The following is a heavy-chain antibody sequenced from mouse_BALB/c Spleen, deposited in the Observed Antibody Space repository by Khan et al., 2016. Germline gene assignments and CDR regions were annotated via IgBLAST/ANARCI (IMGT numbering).Heavy chain of an antibody. V-gene: IGHV1-87*01. CDR2: IYPGDGDT. D-gene: IGHD2-1*01. CDR1: GSTFTSYW. Sequence: QVQLQQSGAELARPGASVKLSCKASGSTFTSYWMQWVKQRPGQGLEWIGAIYPGDGDTRYTQKFKGKATLTADKSSSTAYMQLSSLASEDSAVYYGARGDDGNYDYAMDYWGQGTSVTVSS. J-gene: IGHJ4*01. CDR3: ARGDDGNYDYAMDY.